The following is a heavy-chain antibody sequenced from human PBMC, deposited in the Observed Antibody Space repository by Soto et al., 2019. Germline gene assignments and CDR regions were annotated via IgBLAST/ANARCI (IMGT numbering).Heavy chain of an antibody. Sequence: GGSLRLSCAASGFVFSSYAMSWVRQAPGKGLEWVSAISGSGTTAYYADSVKGRFIFSRDNPKNTMYLQMNSLRAEDTAMYYCANGIAVATNYFDSWGQGTLVTVSS. CDR2: ISGSGTTA. J-gene: IGHJ4*02. CDR3: ANGIAVATNYFDS. V-gene: IGHV3-23*01. D-gene: IGHD6-19*01. CDR1: GFVFSSYA.